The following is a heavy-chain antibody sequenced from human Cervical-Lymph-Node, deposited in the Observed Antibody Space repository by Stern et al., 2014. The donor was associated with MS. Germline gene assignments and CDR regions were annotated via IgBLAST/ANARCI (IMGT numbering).Heavy chain of an antibody. Sequence: QLKLQESGPGLVKPSETLSLTCIVSGGSIRGYYWSWIRQPPGKGLEWICYVSYSGSTNYTPSLMSRVTISVDTSQNQFSLKLSSVTAADTAVYYCARKLNRGSYYDVFDIWGQGTMV. CDR3: ARKLNRGSYYDVFDI. CDR2: VSYSGST. D-gene: IGHD1-26*01. J-gene: IGHJ3*02. CDR1: GGSIRGYY. V-gene: IGHV4-59*12.